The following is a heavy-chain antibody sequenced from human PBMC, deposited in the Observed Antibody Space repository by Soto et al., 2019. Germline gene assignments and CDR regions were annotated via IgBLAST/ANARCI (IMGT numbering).Heavy chain of an antibody. CDR3: AKDGYCSGGSCYKYNWFDP. V-gene: IGHV3-23*01. CDR2: ISGSGGST. J-gene: IGHJ5*02. D-gene: IGHD2-15*01. Sequence: GGSLRLSCAASGFTFSIYAMSWVRQAPGKGLEWVSAISGSGGSTYYADSVKGRFTISRDNSKNTLYLQMNSLRAEDTAVYYCAKDGYCSGGSCYKYNWFDPWGQGTLVTVSS. CDR1: GFTFSIYA.